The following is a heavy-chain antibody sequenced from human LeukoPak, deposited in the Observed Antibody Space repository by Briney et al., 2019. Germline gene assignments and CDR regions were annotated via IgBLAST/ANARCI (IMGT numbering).Heavy chain of an antibody. V-gene: IGHV4-59*12. J-gene: IGHJ4*02. CDR3: ARVVTMVRGVIYHHFDF. CDR1: GGSISSYY. Sequence: SETLSLTCTVSGGSISSYYWSWIRQPPGKGLEWIGSIYYSGTTYYNPSLKSRVTISVDTSNNQFSLKLSSVTAADTAVYYCARVVTMVRGVIYHHFDFWGQGSLVTVSS. D-gene: IGHD3-10*01. CDR2: IYYSGTT.